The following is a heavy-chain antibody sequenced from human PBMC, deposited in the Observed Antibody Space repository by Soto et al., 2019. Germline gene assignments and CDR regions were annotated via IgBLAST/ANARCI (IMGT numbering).Heavy chain of an antibody. CDR2: ISYDGSSK. CDR1: GFTFSIYG. CDR3: GKDSYTNYGYFDY. Sequence: GGSLRVSCAASGFTFSIYGMHWGRQAPGKGLEWVAVISYDGSSKYYADSVKGRFTISRDNSKNTLYLQMNSLRAEDTAEYFCGKDSYTNYGYFDYWGKGTLVTVSS. V-gene: IGHV3-30*18. D-gene: IGHD2-8*01. J-gene: IGHJ4*02.